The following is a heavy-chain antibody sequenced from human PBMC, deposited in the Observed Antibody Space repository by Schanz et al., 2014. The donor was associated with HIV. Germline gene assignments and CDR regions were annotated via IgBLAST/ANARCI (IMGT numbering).Heavy chain of an antibody. CDR1: GFTFRSHG. CDR3: AKGGSYYDFWSGYSYYFDD. V-gene: IGHV3-30*18. CDR2: ISYDGSYK. D-gene: IGHD3-3*01. J-gene: IGHJ4*02. Sequence: QVQLVESGGGVVQPGRSLRLSCAASGFTFRSHGVHWVRQAPGKGLEWVAVISYDGSYKYYADSVKGRFTISRDNSKNTLYLQMNSLRAEDTAVYYCAKGGSYYDFWSGYSYYFDDWGQGTLVTVSS.